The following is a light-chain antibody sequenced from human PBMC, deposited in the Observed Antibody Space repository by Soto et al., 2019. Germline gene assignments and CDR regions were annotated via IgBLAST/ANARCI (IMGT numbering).Light chain of an antibody. CDR3: QSYDSSLSGSV. V-gene: IGLV1-40*01. CDR1: SSNIGAGYD. CDR2: GNT. J-gene: IGLJ2*01. Sequence: QSVLTQPPSVSGAPGQRVTISCTGSSSNIGAGYDVQWYQQLPGAAPKLLIFGNTNRPSGVPDRFSGSKSGTSASLAIIGLQAEDEADYYCQSYDSSLSGSVFGGGTKLTVL.